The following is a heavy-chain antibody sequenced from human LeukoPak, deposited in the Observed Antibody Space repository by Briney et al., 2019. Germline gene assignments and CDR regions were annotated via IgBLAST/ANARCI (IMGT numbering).Heavy chain of an antibody. CDR1: GFIFSSYS. J-gene: IGHJ6*02. V-gene: IGHV3-21*01. CDR3: ASDSSSGNYYGMDV. Sequence: GGSVRLSCAASGFIFSSYSMNWVRQAPGKGLQWVSSISSSSSYIYYADSVKGRFTISRDNAKNSLFLQMNSLRSEDTAVYYCASDSSSGNYYGMDVWGQGTTVTVSS. CDR2: ISSSSSYI. D-gene: IGHD6-13*01.